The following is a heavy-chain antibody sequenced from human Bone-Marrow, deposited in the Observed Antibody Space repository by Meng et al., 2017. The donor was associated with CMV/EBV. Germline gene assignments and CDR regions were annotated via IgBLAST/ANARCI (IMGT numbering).Heavy chain of an antibody. CDR1: GGTFSSYA. D-gene: IGHD3-10*01. CDR3: ARASYYGSGSYYHFDS. J-gene: IGHJ4*02. V-gene: IGHV1-69*05. CDR2: IIPIFGTA. Sequence: SVKVSCKASGGTFSSYAISWVRQAPGQGLEWMGGIIPIFGTANYAQKFQGRVTITTDESTSTAYMELSSLRSEDTAVYYCARASYYGSGSYYHFDSWGQGTPVTVSS.